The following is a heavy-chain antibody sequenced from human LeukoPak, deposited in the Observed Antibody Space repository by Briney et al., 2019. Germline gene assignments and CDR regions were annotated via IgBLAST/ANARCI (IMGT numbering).Heavy chain of an antibody. J-gene: IGHJ4*02. CDR1: GFTFSDYA. CDR3: AAYFDSSYGY. D-gene: IGHD3-22*01. CDR2: ISTDGRGT. Sequence: GGSLRLSCAASGFTFSDYAMHWVRQAPGKGLEYVSAISTDGRGTYYANSVKGRFTISRDNSKNTLNFQMGSLRVEDMAVYYCAAYFDSSYGYWGQGTLVTVSS. V-gene: IGHV3-64*01.